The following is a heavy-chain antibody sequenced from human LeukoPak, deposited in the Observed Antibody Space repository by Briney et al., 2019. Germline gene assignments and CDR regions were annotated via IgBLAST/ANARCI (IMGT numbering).Heavy chain of an antibody. CDR2: ISYDGSNK. CDR3: AKDLTMVRGVQNAFDI. J-gene: IGHJ3*02. Sequence: GGSLRLSCAASGFTFSSYSMDWVRQAPGKGLEWVAVISYDGSNKYYADSVKGRFTISRDNSKNTLYLQMNSLRAEDTAVYYCAKDLTMVRGVQNAFDIWGQGTMVTVSS. D-gene: IGHD3-10*01. V-gene: IGHV3-30*18. CDR1: GFTFSSYS.